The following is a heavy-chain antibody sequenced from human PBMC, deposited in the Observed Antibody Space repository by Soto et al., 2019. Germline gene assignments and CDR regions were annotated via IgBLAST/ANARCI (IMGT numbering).Heavy chain of an antibody. CDR1: GFTFSSYW. J-gene: IGHJ4*02. CDR3: ARDPGRHTTVTSFDY. D-gene: IGHD4-4*01. Sequence: GGSLRLSCAASGFTFSSYWMSWVRQAPGKGLEWVANIKQDGSEKYYVDSVKGRFTISRDNAKNSLYLQMNSLRAEDTAVYYCARDPGRHTTVTSFDYWGQGTLVTVSS. CDR2: IKQDGSEK. V-gene: IGHV3-7*01.